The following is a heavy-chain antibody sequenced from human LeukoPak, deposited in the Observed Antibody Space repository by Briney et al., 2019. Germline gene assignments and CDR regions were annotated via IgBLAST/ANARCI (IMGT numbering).Heavy chain of an antibody. D-gene: IGHD3-16*02. V-gene: IGHV1-69*01. CDR3: ARADRGLYYYYYGMDV. Sequence: SVKVSCKASGGTFGSYAISWVRQAPGQGLEWMGGIIPIFGTANYAQKFQGRVTITADESTSTAYMELSSLRSEDTAVYYCARADRGLYYYYYGMDVWGQGTTVTVSS. CDR2: IIPIFGTA. CDR1: GGTFGSYA. J-gene: IGHJ6*02.